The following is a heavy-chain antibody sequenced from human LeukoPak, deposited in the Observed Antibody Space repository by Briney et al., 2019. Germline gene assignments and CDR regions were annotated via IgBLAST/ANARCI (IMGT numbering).Heavy chain of an antibody. J-gene: IGHJ3*02. CDR1: GGTFSSYA. V-gene: IGHV1-69*05. Sequence: ASVKVSCKASGGTFSSYAISWVRQAPGQGLEWTGGIIPIFGTANYAQKFQGRVTITTDESTSTAYMELSSLRSEDTAVYYCARGSTGTTGSDAFDIWGQGTMVTVSS. CDR2: IIPIFGTA. D-gene: IGHD1-1*01. CDR3: ARGSTGTTGSDAFDI.